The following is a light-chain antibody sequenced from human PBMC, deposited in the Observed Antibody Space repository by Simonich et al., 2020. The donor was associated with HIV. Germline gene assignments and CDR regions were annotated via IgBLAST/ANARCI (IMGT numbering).Light chain of an antibody. CDR1: QSVSSS. CDR3: QQYNNCPPT. Sequence: EIVLTQSPGTLSLSPGERATLSCRASQSVSSSFAWYQQKPGQAPRLLSSGASTRATGIPARFSGSGSGTEFTLTISSMQSEDFAVYYCQQYNNCPPTFGPGTKVDIK. V-gene: IGKV3-15*01. J-gene: IGKJ3*01. CDR2: GAS.